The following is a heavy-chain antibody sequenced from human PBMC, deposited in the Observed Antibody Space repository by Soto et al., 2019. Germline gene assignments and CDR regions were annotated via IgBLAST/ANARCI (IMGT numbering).Heavy chain of an antibody. Sequence: QVQLLQSGTEVKRPGSSVKVSCRASGVSFNSYGFAWVRQAPGRGLEWGGKINPASQLRNYEQSLQGRVTITADTSTRTAYMELSGLTSEDTAVYYCARMKLARLDHWGQGPLVTVSS. V-gene: IGHV1-69*09. CDR1: GVSFNSYG. CDR3: ARMKLARLDH. CDR2: INPASQLR. J-gene: IGHJ4*02.